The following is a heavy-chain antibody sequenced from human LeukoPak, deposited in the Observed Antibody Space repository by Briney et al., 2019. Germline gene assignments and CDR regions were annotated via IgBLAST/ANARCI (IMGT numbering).Heavy chain of an antibody. CDR1: GYTFTGYY. D-gene: IGHD3-16*01. V-gene: IGHV1-2*02. J-gene: IGHJ3*02. Sequence: ASVKVSCKASGYTFTGYYMHWVRQAPGQGLEWMGWINPNSGGTNYAQKFQGRVTMTRDTSISTAYLQWSSLKASDTAMYYCASLIQRGAFDIWGQGTMVTVSS. CDR2: INPNSGGT. CDR3: ASLIQRGAFDI.